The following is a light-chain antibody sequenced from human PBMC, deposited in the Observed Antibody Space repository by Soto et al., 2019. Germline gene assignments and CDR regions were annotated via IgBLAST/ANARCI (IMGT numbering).Light chain of an antibody. CDR1: QSISSG. CDR3: QQYNRYSWT. Sequence: DIQVTQSPSTLSASVGDRVTITCRASQSISSGLAWYQQKPGKAPKLLIYEASSLESGVPSRFSGSGSGTEFTLTISSLQPADVATYYCQQYNRYSWTFGQGTKVDI. CDR2: EAS. J-gene: IGKJ1*01. V-gene: IGKV1-5*01.